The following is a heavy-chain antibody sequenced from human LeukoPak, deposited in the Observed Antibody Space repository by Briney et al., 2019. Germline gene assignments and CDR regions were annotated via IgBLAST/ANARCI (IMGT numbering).Heavy chain of an antibody. V-gene: IGHV3-30*02. CDR3: AKDLGPNSYFDY. J-gene: IGHJ4*02. CDR2: IRYDGSNK. D-gene: IGHD4-23*01. CDR1: GFTFSSYG. Sequence: GGSLRLSCAASGFTFSSYGMHWVRQAPGKGLEWVAFIRYDGSNKYYADSVKGRFTISRDNSKNTLYLQMNSLRAEDTAVYYCAKDLGPNSYFDYWGQGTLVTVSS.